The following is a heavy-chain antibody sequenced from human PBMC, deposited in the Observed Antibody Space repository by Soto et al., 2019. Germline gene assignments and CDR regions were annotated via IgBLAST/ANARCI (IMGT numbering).Heavy chain of an antibody. CDR3: ARAFGGFGSGTYYAS. V-gene: IGHV4-39*01. D-gene: IGHD3-10*01. CDR1: GGSISSSSYY. J-gene: IGHJ5*02. CDR2: IYYSGST. Sequence: SETLSLTCTVSGGSISSSSYYWGWIRQPPGKGLEWIGSIYYSGSTYYNPSLKSRVTISVDTSKNQFSLKLSSVTAADTAVYYCARAFGGFGSGTYYASWGQGTLVTVSS.